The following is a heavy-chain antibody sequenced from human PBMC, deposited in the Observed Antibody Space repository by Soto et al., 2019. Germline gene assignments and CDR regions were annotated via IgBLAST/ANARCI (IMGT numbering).Heavy chain of an antibody. D-gene: IGHD3-3*01. CDR1: GFTFSNYG. Sequence: GGSLRLSCAASGFTFSNYGMHWVRQAPGKGLEWVAFISDDGSNKYYADSMKGRFTMSRDNSKRTLYLQMSSLRVEDTAVYYCTKRRNVLRFLEWSSGMEVWGQGTTVTVSS. CDR2: ISDDGSNK. J-gene: IGHJ6*02. V-gene: IGHV3-30*18. CDR3: TKRRNVLRFLEWSSGMEV.